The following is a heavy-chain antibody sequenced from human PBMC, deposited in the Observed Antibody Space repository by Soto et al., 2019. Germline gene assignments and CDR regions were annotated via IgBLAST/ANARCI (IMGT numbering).Heavy chain of an antibody. D-gene: IGHD1-7*01. Sequence: ASVKVSCKASGFTFTSSAVQWVRQARGQRLEWIGWIVVGSGNTNYAQKFQERVTITRDMSTSTAYMELSSLRSEDTAVYYCAAASGYNWNYPGYYYGMDVWGQGTTVTVSS. V-gene: IGHV1-58*01. CDR1: GFTFTSSA. J-gene: IGHJ6*02. CDR2: IVVGSGNT. CDR3: AAASGYNWNYPGYYYGMDV.